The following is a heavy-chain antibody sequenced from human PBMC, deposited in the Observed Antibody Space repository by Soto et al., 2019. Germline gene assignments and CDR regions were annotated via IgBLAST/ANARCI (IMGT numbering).Heavy chain of an antibody. Sequence: GGSLRLSCAASGFTVSSNYMSWVRQAPGKGLDWVSLISSADNTFYLDSVKGRFIIPRDNSKNTVYLQMNSLRADDTAVYYCARGSLYWGQGTLVTVSS. V-gene: IGHV3-66*01. J-gene: IGHJ4*01. CDR3: ARGSLY. CDR2: ISSADNT. CDR1: GFTVSSNY.